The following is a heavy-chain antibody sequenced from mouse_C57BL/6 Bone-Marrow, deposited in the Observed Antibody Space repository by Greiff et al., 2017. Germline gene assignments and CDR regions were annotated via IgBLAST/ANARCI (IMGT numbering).Heavy chain of an antibody. J-gene: IGHJ2*01. CDR1: GFNIKDDY. CDR3: TTYYSNYYYFDY. CDR2: IDPENGDT. V-gene: IGHV14-4*01. D-gene: IGHD2-5*01. Sequence: VQLQQSGAELVRPGASVKLSCTASGFNIKDDYMHWVKQRPEQGLEWIGWIDPENGDTEYAAKFKGKATITADTSSNTAYLQLNSLTSEDTAVXYCTTYYSNYYYFDYWGQGTTRTVSS.